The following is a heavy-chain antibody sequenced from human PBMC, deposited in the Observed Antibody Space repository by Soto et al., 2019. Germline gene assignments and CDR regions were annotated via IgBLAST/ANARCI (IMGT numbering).Heavy chain of an antibody. CDR2: IYAGDSET. CDR1: GYSFTSHW. J-gene: IGHJ3*02. V-gene: IGHV5-51*03. Sequence: EVQLVQSGAEVKKPGESLKISCKGSGYSFTSHWIGWVRLMPGKGLEWMGIIYAGDSETRYSPSFQGQVTISVDKSITTAYLQWSSLKASDSAMYYCARPGRFYSDRSAPPGAFDIWGQGTMVTVSS. D-gene: IGHD3-22*01. CDR3: ARPGRFYSDRSAPPGAFDI.